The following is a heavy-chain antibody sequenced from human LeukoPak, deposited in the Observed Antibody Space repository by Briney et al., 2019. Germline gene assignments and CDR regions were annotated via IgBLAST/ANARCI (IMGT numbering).Heavy chain of an antibody. CDR3: ARDLGYSSSWSDAFDI. J-gene: IGHJ3*02. CDR2: IWYDGSNK. V-gene: IGHV3-33*01. D-gene: IGHD6-13*01. Sequence: GGSLRLSCAASGFTFSSYGMHWVRQAPGKGLEWVAVIWYDGSNKYYADSVKGRFTISRDNSKNTLYLQMNSLRAEDTAVYYCARDLGYSSSWSDAFDIWGQGTMVTVSS. CDR1: GFTFSSYG.